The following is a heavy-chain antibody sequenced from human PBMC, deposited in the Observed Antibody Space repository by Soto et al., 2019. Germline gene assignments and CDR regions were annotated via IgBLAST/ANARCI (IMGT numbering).Heavy chain of an antibody. CDR2: ISGSGGST. CDR1: GFTFSSYA. V-gene: IGHV3-23*01. CDR3: AKPPSPEAVAGIEYLSQH. D-gene: IGHD6-19*01. J-gene: IGHJ1*01. Sequence: GGSLRLSCAASGFTFSSYAMSWVRQAPGKGLEWVSAISGSGGSTYYADSVKGRFTISRDNSKNTLYLQMNSLRAEDTAVYYCAKPPSPEAVAGIEYLSQHWGQGTLVTVSS.